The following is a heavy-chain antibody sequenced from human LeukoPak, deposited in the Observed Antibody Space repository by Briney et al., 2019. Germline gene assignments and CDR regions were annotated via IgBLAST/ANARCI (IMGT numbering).Heavy chain of an antibody. Sequence: PSETLSLTCTVSGASISKSYWSWIRQPPGKELEWIGCTFNSGSTRYNPSLGSRVTISEDTSRNQFSLRLTSVTAADTATYYRSRASPGAIYYYGMDVWGQGTTVTVSS. CDR3: SRASPGAIYYYGMDV. CDR2: TFNSGST. J-gene: IGHJ6*02. D-gene: IGHD2/OR15-2a*01. CDR1: GASISKSY. V-gene: IGHV4-59*01.